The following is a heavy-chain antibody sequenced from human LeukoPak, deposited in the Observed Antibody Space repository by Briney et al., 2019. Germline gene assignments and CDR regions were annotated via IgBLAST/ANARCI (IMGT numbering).Heavy chain of an antibody. Sequence: SETLSLTCAVSGGSISSGGYSWSWIRQPPGKGLEWIGYIYHSGSTYYNPSLKSRVTISVDRSKNQFSLKLSSVTAADTAAYYCARGRKATHYYYYGMDVWGQGTTVTVSS. CDR2: IYHSGST. J-gene: IGHJ6*02. V-gene: IGHV4-30-2*01. CDR1: GGSISSGGYS. CDR3: ARGRKATHYYYYGMDV.